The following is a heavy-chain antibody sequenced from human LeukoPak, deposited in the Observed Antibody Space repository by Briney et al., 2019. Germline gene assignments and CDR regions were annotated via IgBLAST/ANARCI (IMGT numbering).Heavy chain of an antibody. Sequence: GGSLRLSCAASGFTFSSYAMTWVRQAPGKGLGWVSTITGSGRTTYYADSVKGRFTISRDNSKNTLYLQMNSLRAEDTALYYCAKGDNNWNYRSGTYYYYMDVWGKGTTVTVSS. V-gene: IGHV3-23*01. D-gene: IGHD1-7*01. J-gene: IGHJ6*03. CDR2: ITGSGRTT. CDR3: AKGDNNWNYRSGTYYYYMDV. CDR1: GFTFSSYA.